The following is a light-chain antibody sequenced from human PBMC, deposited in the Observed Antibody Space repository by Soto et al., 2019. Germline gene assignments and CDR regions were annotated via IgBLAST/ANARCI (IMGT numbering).Light chain of an antibody. CDR2: GNS. V-gene: IGLV1-40*01. Sequence: QSVLTQPPSVSGAPGQRVTISCTGSSSNIGAGYDVHWYQQLPGTAPKLLIYGNSNRPSGVPDRFSGSKSGTSASLAITGLQAEDEADYYCQSYDSSLSGVVFGGGNKL. CDR1: SSNIGAGYD. J-gene: IGLJ2*01. CDR3: QSYDSSLSGVV.